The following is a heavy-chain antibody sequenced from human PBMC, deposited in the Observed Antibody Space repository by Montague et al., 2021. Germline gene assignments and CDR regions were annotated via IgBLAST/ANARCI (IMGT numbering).Heavy chain of an antibody. V-gene: IGHV4-31*03. J-gene: IGHJ4*02. CDR2: MYYSGST. CDR1: GDSPSSVGYS. CDR3: ARGRLATGDFDY. Sequence: TLSLTCTVSGDSPSSVGYSRTWIRQHPGKGLEWIGYMYYSGSTYYNPSLKSRVTISGDTSKNHFSLRLTSVTAADTAVYYCARGRLATGDFDYWGQGTLVTVSS. D-gene: IGHD6-13*01.